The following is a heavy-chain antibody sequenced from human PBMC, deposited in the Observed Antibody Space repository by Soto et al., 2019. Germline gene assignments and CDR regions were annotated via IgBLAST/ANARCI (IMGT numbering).Heavy chain of an antibody. D-gene: IGHD1-1*01. CDR1: GYRFTNYW. V-gene: IGHV5-51*01. J-gene: IGHJ4*02. CDR3: VRLYADGNWFDY. CDR2: IYPGDSDT. Sequence: PGESLKISCKGSGYRFTNYWIGWVRQMPAKGLDWMGIIYPGDSDTRYRLSFQGQVTISVDKSISTAYLQWNSLEASDTAMYYCVRLYADGNWFDYWGQGTLVTVSS.